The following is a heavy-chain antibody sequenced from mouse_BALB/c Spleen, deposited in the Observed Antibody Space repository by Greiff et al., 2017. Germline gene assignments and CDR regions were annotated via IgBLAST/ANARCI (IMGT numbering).Heavy chain of an antibody. V-gene: IGHV1S126*01. CDR2: IDPFDSET. CDR3: ARGTGNYWYFDV. CDR1: GYSFTSYW. J-gene: IGHJ1*01. Sequence: VQLLQSGPQLVRPGASVKISCKASGYSFTSYWMHWVKQRPGQGLEWIGMIDPFDSETRLTQKFKDKATLTVDKSSSTAYMQLSSPTSEDSAVYYCARGTGNYWYFDVWGAGTTVTVSS. D-gene: IGHD3-3*01.